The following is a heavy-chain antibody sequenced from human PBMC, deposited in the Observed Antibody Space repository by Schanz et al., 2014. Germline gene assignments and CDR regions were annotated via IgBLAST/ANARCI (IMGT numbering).Heavy chain of an antibody. D-gene: IGHD3-10*01. Sequence: QGQLVQSGPEVKEPGASVKVSCEASRYTFNTYGLNWVRQAPGQGLEWMGWINGYNGHTLYAQKFQGRVTMTTDTSTSTSYMELRSLRSDDTAVYYCARAKRFGDMDVWATGITVIVSS. V-gene: IGHV1-18*01. CDR2: INGYNGHT. CDR3: ARAKRFGDMDV. CDR1: RYTFNTYG. J-gene: IGHJ6*04.